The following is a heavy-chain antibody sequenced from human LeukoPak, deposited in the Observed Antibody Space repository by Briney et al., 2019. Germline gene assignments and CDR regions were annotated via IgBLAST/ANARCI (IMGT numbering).Heavy chain of an antibody. Sequence: PGVSLRLSCAASGFTFSSYGMSWVRQAPGKGLEWVSAISGSAVSTYYADSVKGRFTISRDNSKNTLYLQMNSLRVEDTAVYYCAKAVPKAVVTPSFDYWGQGTLVTVSS. CDR3: AKAVPKAVVTPSFDY. V-gene: IGHV3-23*01. J-gene: IGHJ4*02. D-gene: IGHD4-23*01. CDR2: ISGSAVST. CDR1: GFTFSSYG.